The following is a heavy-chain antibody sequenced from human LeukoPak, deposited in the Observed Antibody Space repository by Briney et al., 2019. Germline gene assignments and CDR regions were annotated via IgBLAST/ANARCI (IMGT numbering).Heavy chain of an antibody. D-gene: IGHD6-13*01. CDR2: IYSGGST. CDR3: ARSIAAAGRFDP. CDR1: GFTFSSYA. Sequence: GGSLRLSCAASGFTFSSYAMSWVRQAPGKGLEWVSVIYSGGSTYYADSVKGRFTISRDNSKNTVYLQMNSLRPEDTAVYFCARSIAAAGRFDPWGQGTLVTVSS. J-gene: IGHJ5*02. V-gene: IGHV3-53*01.